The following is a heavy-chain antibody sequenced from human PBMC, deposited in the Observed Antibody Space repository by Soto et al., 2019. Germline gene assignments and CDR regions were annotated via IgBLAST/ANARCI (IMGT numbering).Heavy chain of an antibody. V-gene: IGHV3-33*01. Sequence: GWSLRLSFEASGFTFSSYGMHWVRQAPGKGLERVAVIWYDGSNKYYADSVKGLFTISRDNSKNTLYLQMNSLRAKDTAVYYCARSNRIVREPSAGPSALDIWGQGTMVSVS. J-gene: IGHJ3*02. CDR1: GFTFSSYG. CDR2: IWYDGSNK. D-gene: IGHD1-26*01. CDR3: ARSNRIVREPSAGPSALDI.